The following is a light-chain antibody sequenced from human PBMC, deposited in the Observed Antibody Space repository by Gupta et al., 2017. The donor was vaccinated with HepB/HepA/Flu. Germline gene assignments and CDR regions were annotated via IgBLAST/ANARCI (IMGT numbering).Light chain of an antibody. CDR1: QGIGND. V-gene: IGKV1-17*01. Sequence: DIQMTQSPSSLSASFGDIVTITCRASQGIGNDVGWYQQKPGKAPKRLIFGGSSVKSGVPSKFSGSGSGTEFTLTISGLQPEDFATYYCPHENNSPRTFGQGTKVEIK. CDR2: GGS. CDR3: PHENNSPRT. J-gene: IGKJ1*01.